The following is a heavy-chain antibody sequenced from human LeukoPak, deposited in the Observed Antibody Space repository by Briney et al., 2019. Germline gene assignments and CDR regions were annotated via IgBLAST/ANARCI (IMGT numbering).Heavy chain of an antibody. CDR1: GFTFNTYW. D-gene: IGHD1-26*01. V-gene: IGHV3-7*01. CDR2: IDQGGSTK. J-gene: IGHJ3*01. CDR3: VRDKGGRSGAIYYDAFDV. Sequence: GGSLRLSCAASGFTFNTYWMIWVRQAPWKGLEWVANIDQGGSTKYYVDSLKGRFTISRDNAKNSLYLQMNSLRAEDTAVYYGVRDKGGRSGAIYYDAFDVWGQGTMVTVSS.